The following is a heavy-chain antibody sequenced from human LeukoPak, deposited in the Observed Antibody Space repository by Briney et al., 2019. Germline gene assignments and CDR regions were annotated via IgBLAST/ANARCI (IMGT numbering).Heavy chain of an antibody. V-gene: IGHV3-7*01. CDR1: GFTFSSYW. Sequence: GGSLRLSCAASGFTFSSYWMSWVRQAPGKVLEWVANIKQDGSEKYYVDSVKGRFTISRDNAKNSLYLQMNSLRAEDTAVYYCARSYSSGWAYYYYYMDVWGKGTTVTVSS. J-gene: IGHJ6*03. CDR3: ARSYSSGWAYYYYYMDV. D-gene: IGHD6-19*01. CDR2: IKQDGSEK.